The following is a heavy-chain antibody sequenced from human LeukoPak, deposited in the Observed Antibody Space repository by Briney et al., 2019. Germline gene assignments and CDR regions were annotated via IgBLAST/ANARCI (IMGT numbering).Heavy chain of an antibody. CDR2: VYYSGST. CDR1: GGSISSSSYY. D-gene: IGHD3-22*01. V-gene: IGHV4-39*01. Sequence: SETLSLTCTVSGGSISSSSYYWGWIRQPPGKGLEWIGSVYYSGSTYYNPSLKSRVTISVDTSKNQFSLKLSSVTAADTAVYYCARHSDSSGYYFDYWGQGTLVTVSS. J-gene: IGHJ4*02. CDR3: ARHSDSSGYYFDY.